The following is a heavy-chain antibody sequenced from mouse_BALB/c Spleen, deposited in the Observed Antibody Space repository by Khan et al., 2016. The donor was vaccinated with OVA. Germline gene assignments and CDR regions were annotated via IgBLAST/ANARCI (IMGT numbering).Heavy chain of an antibody. CDR3: ARDRIDY. V-gene: IGHV1-7*01. CDR2: INPTSGYP. CDR1: GYTFNSYW. Sequence: QVQLQQSGAELAKPGASVKMSCTASGYTFNSYWMHWIKQRPGQGLEWIGYINPTSGYPDYNQKFKDKATLTADKSSSTAYMQLSSLTSDDSAVYYCARDRIDYWGQGTALTVSS. J-gene: IGHJ2*01.